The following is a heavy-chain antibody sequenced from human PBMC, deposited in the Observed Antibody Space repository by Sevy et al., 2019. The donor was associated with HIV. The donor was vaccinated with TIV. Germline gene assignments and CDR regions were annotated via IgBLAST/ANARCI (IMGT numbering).Heavy chain of an antibody. CDR2: IIPIFGTI. CDR3: ARDLGENYYDSSSPYVPHAFDI. J-gene: IGHJ3*02. V-gene: IGHV1-69*13. D-gene: IGHD3-22*01. CDR1: GGTFSSSA. Sequence: ASVKVSCKASGGTFSSSAISWVRQAPGQGLEWMGGIIPIFGTINYGQQFQGRVTITADDFTSITYMELSSLRSEDTAVYFCARDLGENYYDSSSPYVPHAFDIWGQGTMVTVSS.